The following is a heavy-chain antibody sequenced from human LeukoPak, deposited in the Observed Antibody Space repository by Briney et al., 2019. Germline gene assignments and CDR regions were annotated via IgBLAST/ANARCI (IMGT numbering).Heavy chain of an antibody. CDR1: GFTFSSYS. CDR3: ATSMAQDVDAFHI. J-gene: IGHJ3*02. CDR2: ISSRSTYI. V-gene: IGHV3-21*01. Sequence: GGSLRLSCAASGFTFSSYSMNWVRQAPGKGLEWVSSISSRSTYIYYADSVKGRFTISRDNAKNSLYLQMNNLRAEDTAMFYCATSMAQDVDAFHIWGQGTMVTVSS. D-gene: IGHD2-21*01.